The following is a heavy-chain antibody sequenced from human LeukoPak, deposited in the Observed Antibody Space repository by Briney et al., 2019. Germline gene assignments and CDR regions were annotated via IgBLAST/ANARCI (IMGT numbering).Heavy chain of an antibody. Sequence: GESLKISCQSSGYNFTPYWIVWVLQMPGKGREWIGIIYPGVSETRYSPSFQGQVTISADKSISTAYLQWSSLKASDTAMYYCARHPTVKCITMLRGVYSYYYMDVWGKGTTVTVSS. CDR2: IYPGVSET. D-gene: IGHD3-10*01. CDR1: GYNFTPYW. V-gene: IGHV5-51*01. J-gene: IGHJ6*03. CDR3: ARHPTVKCITMLRGVYSYYYMDV.